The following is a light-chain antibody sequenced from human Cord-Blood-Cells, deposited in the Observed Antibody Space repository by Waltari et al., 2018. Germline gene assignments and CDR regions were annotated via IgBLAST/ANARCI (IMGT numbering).Light chain of an antibody. CDR1: SSDVGGYNY. V-gene: IGLV2-14*01. Sequence: QSALPQPASVSGCPGQSITIPCTGTSSDVGGYNYVSWYQQHPGTAPKLMIYDVSNRPSGVSNRFSGSKSGNTASLTISGLQAEDEADYYCSSYTSSSTLVFGTGTKVTVL. CDR3: SSYTSSSTLV. J-gene: IGLJ1*01. CDR2: DVS.